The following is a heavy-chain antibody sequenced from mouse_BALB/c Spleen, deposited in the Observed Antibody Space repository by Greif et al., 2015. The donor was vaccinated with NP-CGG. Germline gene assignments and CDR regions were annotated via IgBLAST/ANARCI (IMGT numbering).Heavy chain of an antibody. CDR2: ISSGGST. V-gene: IGHV5-6-5*01. CDR1: GFTFSSYA. Sequence: DVKLVESGGGLVKPGGSLKLSCAASGFTFSSYAMSWVRQTPEKRLEWVASISSGGSTYYPDSVKGRFTISRDNARNILYLQMSSLMSEDTAMYYCARDVVGVVATDYWDQGTTLPVSS. CDR3: ARDVVGVVATDY. D-gene: IGHD1-1*01. J-gene: IGHJ2*01.